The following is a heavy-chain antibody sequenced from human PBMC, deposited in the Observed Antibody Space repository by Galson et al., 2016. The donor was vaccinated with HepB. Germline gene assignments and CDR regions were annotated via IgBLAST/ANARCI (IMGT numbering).Heavy chain of an antibody. CDR1: GFTFSDYG. J-gene: IGHJ4*02. CDR3: AKMMGDFVPLDY. CDR2: LSYDETNK. V-gene: IGHV3-30*18. Sequence: SLRLSCAASGFTFSDYGMHWVRQAPGKGLEWVAVLSYDETNKYYADSVKGRFTISRDNSKNTLNLQMHSLRTEDTAVYYCAKMMGDFVPLDYWGQGTLVTVSS. D-gene: IGHD2-21*02.